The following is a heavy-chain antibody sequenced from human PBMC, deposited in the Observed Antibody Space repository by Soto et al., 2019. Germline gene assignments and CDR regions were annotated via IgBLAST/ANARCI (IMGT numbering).Heavy chain of an antibody. CDR1: GGSVSNKTSY. CDR3: ARAGNIYYYYGMDD. Sequence: PSETLSLTCSVSGGSVSNKTSYWSWIRQPPGKRLAWIGYVYYSGTTNYNPSLKSRVTISVDTSKNQFSLKLSSVTAADTAVYYCARAGNIYYYYGMDDWGKGTTVIVTS. J-gene: IGHJ6*04. V-gene: IGHV4-61*01. CDR2: VYYSGTT.